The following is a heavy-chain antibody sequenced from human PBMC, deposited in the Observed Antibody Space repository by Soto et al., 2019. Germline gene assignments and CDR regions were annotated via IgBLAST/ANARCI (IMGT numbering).Heavy chain of an antibody. CDR2: IYYSGST. D-gene: IGHD4-17*01. V-gene: IGHV4-39*01. CDR1: GGSISSSSYY. CDR3: ARQGLYGDSTSVGFDL. Sequence: SETLSLTCTVSGGSISSSSYYWGWIRQPPGKGLEWIGSIYYSGSTYYNPSLKSRVTISVDTSKNQFSLKLSSVTAADTAVYYCARQGLYGDSTSVGFDLWGRGTLVTVSS. J-gene: IGHJ2*01.